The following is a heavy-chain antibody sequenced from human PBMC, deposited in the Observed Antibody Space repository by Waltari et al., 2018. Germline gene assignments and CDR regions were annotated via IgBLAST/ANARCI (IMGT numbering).Heavy chain of an antibody. Sequence: EVQVLESGGGLVQPGGSLRLSCAASGFTFSSYVMTWVRQAPGKGLEWGAGISERGGSTYYADSVKGRFTISRDNSRNTLYLQMNSLRAGDTGVYYCAKVNEAGILSRPYDYWGHGTLVTVSS. CDR2: ISERGGST. CDR3: AKVNEAGILSRPYDY. V-gene: IGHV3-23*01. J-gene: IGHJ4*01. CDR1: GFTFSSYV. D-gene: IGHD3-3*02.